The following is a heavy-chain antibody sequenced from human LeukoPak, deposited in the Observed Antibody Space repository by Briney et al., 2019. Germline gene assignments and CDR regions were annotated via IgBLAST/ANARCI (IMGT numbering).Heavy chain of an antibody. D-gene: IGHD5-18*01. J-gene: IGHJ4*02. V-gene: IGHV3-21*01. CDR1: GFTFSTYS. CDR2: ISYNSGYI. Sequence: GGSLRLSCAASGFTFSTYSMNWVRHAPGKGLEWVPSISYNSGYISYADSVRGRFTISRDNAKNSLYLQMNSLTTEDTAVYYCARGYSAGGYYFDYWGQGTLVTVSS. CDR3: ARGYSAGGYYFDY.